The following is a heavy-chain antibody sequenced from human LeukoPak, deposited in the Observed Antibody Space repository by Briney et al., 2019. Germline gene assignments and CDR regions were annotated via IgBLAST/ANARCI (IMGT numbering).Heavy chain of an antibody. J-gene: IGHJ4*02. CDR1: GGSISSGGYY. Sequence: PSQTLSLTCTVSGGSISSGGYYWSWIRQHPGKGLEWTGYINYIGSTYYNPSLKSRITISVDTSKNQFSLYLSSVTAADTAVYYCARTASSASLFFDYWGQGTLVTVSS. CDR2: INYIGST. D-gene: IGHD6-25*01. CDR3: ARTASSASLFFDY. V-gene: IGHV4-31*03.